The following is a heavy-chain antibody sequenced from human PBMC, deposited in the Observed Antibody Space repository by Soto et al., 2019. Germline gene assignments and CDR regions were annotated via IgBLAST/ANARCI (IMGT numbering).Heavy chain of an antibody. CDR2: IYYSGST. D-gene: IGHD5-12*01. CDR1: RCCLRGYY. CDR3: ASGEMATIVDY. Sequence: WVMMAPTCTVSRCCLRGYYWVLIRQTPGKGLEWIGYIYYSGSTNYNPSLKSRVTISVDTSKNQFSLKLSSVTAADTAVYYCASGEMATIVDYWGQGTLVTVSS. V-gene: IGHV4-59*01. J-gene: IGHJ4*02.